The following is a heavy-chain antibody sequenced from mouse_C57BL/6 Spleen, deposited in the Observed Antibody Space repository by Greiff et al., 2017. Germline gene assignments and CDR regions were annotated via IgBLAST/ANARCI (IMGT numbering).Heavy chain of an antibody. Sequence: VKLVESGAELVRPGASVTLSCKASGYTFTDYEMHWVKQTPVHGLEWIGAIDPETGGTAYNQKFKGKAILTADKSSSTAYMELRSLTSEDSAVYYCTRIDYYSNHRAMDYWGQGTSVTVSS. CDR3: TRIDYYSNHRAMDY. D-gene: IGHD2-5*01. J-gene: IGHJ4*01. CDR2: IDPETGGT. V-gene: IGHV1-15*01. CDR1: GYTFTDYE.